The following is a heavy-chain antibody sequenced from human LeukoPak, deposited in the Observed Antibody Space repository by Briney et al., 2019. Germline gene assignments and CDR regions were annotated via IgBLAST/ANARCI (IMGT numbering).Heavy chain of an antibody. D-gene: IGHD3-10*01. CDR3: AREMLSYGSGSYYNWFDP. Sequence: SETLSLTCTVSGASISSGGYYWSWIRQHPGKGLEWIGYIYYSGSTNYNPSLKSRVTISVDTSKKQFSLKLSSVTAADTAAYYCAREMLSYGSGSYYNWFDPWGQGTLVTVSS. V-gene: IGHV4-61*08. J-gene: IGHJ5*02. CDR1: GASISSGGYY. CDR2: IYYSGST.